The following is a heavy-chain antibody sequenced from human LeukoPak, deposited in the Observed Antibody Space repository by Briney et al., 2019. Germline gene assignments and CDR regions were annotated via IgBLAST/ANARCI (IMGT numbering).Heavy chain of an antibody. V-gene: IGHV1-2*02. D-gene: IGHD3-22*01. CDR3: ARVTNYYDSRWDY. Sequence: GASVKVSCKASGYTFTGYYMHWVRQAPGQGLEWMGWINPNSGGTNYAEKFQGRVTMTRDTSISTAYMELSRLRSDDTAVYYCARVTNYYDSRWDYWGQGTLVTVSS. CDR2: INPNSGGT. CDR1: GYTFTGYY. J-gene: IGHJ4*02.